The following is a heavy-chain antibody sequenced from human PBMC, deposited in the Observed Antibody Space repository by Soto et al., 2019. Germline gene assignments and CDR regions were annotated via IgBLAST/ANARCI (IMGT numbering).Heavy chain of an antibody. CDR2: ISAYNGNT. J-gene: IGHJ4*02. CDR1: GYTFTSYG. D-gene: IGHD1-1*01. Sequence: QVQLVQSGAEVKKPGASVKVSCKASGYTFTSYGISWVRQAPGQGLEWMGWISAYNGNTNYAQKLQGRVTLTTDTSTRTAYMELSTLRSHDTAVHYCARDQGYKSAAFYFDSWGQGPLVTVSS. V-gene: IGHV1-18*01. CDR3: ARDQGYKSAAFYFDS.